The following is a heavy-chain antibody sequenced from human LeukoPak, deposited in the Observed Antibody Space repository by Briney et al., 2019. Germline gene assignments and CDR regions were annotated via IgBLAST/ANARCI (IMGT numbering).Heavy chain of an antibody. D-gene: IGHD6-19*01. CDR3: ATVRIAVAVFAFDI. CDR2: IYYSGST. Sequence: PSETLSLTCTVSGGPISSSSYYWGWIRQPPGKGLEWIGSIYYSGSTYYNPSLKSRVTISVDTSKNQFSLKLSSVTAADTAVYYCATVRIAVAVFAFDIWGQGTMVTVSS. V-gene: IGHV4-39*07. J-gene: IGHJ3*02. CDR1: GGPISSSSYY.